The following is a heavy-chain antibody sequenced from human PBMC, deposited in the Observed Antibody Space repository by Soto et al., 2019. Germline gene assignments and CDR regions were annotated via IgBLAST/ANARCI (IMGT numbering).Heavy chain of an antibody. CDR3: ARDERVVRGVRYYGMDV. CDR1: GFTFSSYS. J-gene: IGHJ6*02. Sequence: PGESLKISCAASGFTFSSYSMNWVRQAPGKGLEWVSSISSSSSYIYYADSVKGRFTISRDNAKNSLYLQMNSLRAEDTAVYYCARDERVVRGVRYYGMDVWGQGTTVTVSS. D-gene: IGHD3-10*01. CDR2: ISSSSSYI. V-gene: IGHV3-21*01.